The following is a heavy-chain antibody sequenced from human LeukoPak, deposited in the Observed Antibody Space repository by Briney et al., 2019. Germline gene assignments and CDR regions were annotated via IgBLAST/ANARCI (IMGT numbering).Heavy chain of an antibody. CDR2: IISIFGTA. J-gene: IGHJ4*02. Sequence: SVKVSCKASGGTFSSYAISWVRQAPGQGLEWMGGIISIFGTANYAQKFQGRVTITTDESTSTAYMELSSLRSEDTAVYYCARGIYGDYVFGLWGQGTLVTVSS. V-gene: IGHV1-69*05. CDR1: GGTFSSYA. CDR3: ARGIYGDYVFGL. D-gene: IGHD4-17*01.